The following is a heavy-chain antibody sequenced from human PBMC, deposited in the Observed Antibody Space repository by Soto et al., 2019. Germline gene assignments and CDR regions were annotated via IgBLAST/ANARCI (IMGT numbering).Heavy chain of an antibody. CDR3: ARLTRRPKMEYFDWLPYDY. CDR2: IYYSGST. Sequence: ETLSLTCTVSGGSISSSSYYWGWIRQPPGKGLEWIGSIYYSGSTYYNPSLKSRVTISVDTSKNQFSLKLSSVTAADTAVYYCARLTRRPKMEYFDWLPYDYWGQGTLVTVSS. J-gene: IGHJ4*02. V-gene: IGHV4-39*01. D-gene: IGHD3-9*01. CDR1: GGSISSSSYY.